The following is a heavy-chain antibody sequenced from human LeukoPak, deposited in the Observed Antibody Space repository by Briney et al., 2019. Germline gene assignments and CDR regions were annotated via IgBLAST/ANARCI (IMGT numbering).Heavy chain of an antibody. D-gene: IGHD2-8*02. Sequence: SQTLSLTCAVSGDSFSSNSAAWNWVRQSPSRGLEWLGSTYYRSKWYNDYAVSVKSLITINPDTSKNQFSLQLNSVTPEDTAVYYCARITGGSRDYWGQGTLVTVSS. V-gene: IGHV6-1*01. J-gene: IGHJ4*02. CDR2: TYYRSKWYN. CDR1: GDSFSSNSAA. CDR3: ARITGGSRDY.